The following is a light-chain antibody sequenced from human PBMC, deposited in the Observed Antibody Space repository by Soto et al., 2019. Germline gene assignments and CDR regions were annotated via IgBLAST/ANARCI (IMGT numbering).Light chain of an antibody. Sequence: PASVRDGVTVGRRVSQSSSSYLNWYQQKPGKAPKLLIYAASSLQSGVPSRFSGSGSGTDSTLTISLLQPEDPATCYIQQGCGPRWAVGRGTKVDI. V-gene: IGKV1-39*01. J-gene: IGKJ1*01. CDR1: QSSSSY. CDR2: AAS. CDR3: QQGCGPRWA.